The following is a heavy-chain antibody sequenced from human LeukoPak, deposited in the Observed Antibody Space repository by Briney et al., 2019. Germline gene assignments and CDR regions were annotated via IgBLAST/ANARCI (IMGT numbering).Heavy chain of an antibody. V-gene: IGHV3-30*18. D-gene: IGHD2-2*01. CDR1: GFTFNNYG. CDR2: ISYDGRNK. Sequence: TGGSLRPSCAASGFTFNNYGMHWVRQAPGKGLEWVAVISYDGRNKHYPDSVKGRFTISRDISTDTLWLQMDSLRTEDTAVYYCAKGPLRGTAAAIDYWGQGTLVTVSS. CDR3: AKGPLRGTAAAIDY. J-gene: IGHJ4*02.